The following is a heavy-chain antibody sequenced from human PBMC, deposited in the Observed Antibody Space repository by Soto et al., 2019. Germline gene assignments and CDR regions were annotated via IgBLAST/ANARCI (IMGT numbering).Heavy chain of an antibody. D-gene: IGHD4-17*01. CDR2: IKSKTDGGTT. CDR1: GFNFSNAW. V-gene: IGHV3-15*01. Sequence: GGSLRLSCAASGFNFSNAWISWVRQAPGKGLEWVGRIKSKTDGGTTDYAAPVKGRFTISRDDSKNTLYLQMNSLKTEDTAVYCCTTDGHDYGDFIDYWGQGTLVTSPQ. J-gene: IGHJ4*02. CDR3: TTDGHDYGDFIDY.